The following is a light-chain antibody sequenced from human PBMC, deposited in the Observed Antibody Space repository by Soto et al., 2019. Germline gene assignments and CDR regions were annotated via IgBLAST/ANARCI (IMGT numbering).Light chain of an antibody. CDR1: QTFLYGSNNKNY. Sequence: DIVMTQSPDSLAFSLGERATINCKSSQTFLYGSNNKNYLAWYQQRPGQPPRLLIYWASTRESGVPDRFSGSGSGTDFTLTISSLQAEDVAVYYCQQYFNTPVTFGRGTRLEIK. V-gene: IGKV4-1*01. CDR2: WAS. CDR3: QQYFNTPVT. J-gene: IGKJ5*01.